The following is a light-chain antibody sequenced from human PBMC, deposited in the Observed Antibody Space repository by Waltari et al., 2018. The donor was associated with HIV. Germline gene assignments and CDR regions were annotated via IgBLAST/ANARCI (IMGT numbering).Light chain of an antibody. J-gene: IGLJ2*01. CDR1: NIGSKS. Sequence: SYVLTQPPSVSVAPGQTARITCWGHNIGSKSVHWYHQKSGQAPVLVVYDDIDRPSGIPERFSGSNSGNTATLTISRAEAGDDADYYCQVWDSSSNHVVFGGGTKLTVL. CDR2: DDI. V-gene: IGLV3-21*02. CDR3: QVWDSSSNHVV.